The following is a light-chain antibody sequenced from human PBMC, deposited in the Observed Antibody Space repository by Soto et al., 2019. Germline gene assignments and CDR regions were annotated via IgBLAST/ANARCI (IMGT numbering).Light chain of an antibody. J-gene: IGKJ1*01. Sequence: EIVMTHSPATLSVSPGERATLSCRASQSVSSNLAWYQQKPGRAPRLLIYGASTRATGIPARSSGSGSGTEFTLTISSLQSEDLAVYYCQQYNNWPQALGQGTKVDIK. CDR3: QQYNNWPQA. V-gene: IGKV3-15*01. CDR2: GAS. CDR1: QSVSSN.